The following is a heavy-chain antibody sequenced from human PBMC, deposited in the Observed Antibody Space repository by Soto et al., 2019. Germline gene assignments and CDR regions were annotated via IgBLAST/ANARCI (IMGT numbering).Heavy chain of an antibody. CDR3: ARVPYSSGWYGYYFDY. CDR2: ISAYNGNT. CDR1: GYTFTSYG. V-gene: IGHV1-18*01. J-gene: IGHJ4*02. Sequence: VKVSCKASGYTFTSYGISWVRQAPGQGLEWMGWISAYNGNTNYAQKLQGRVTMTTDTSTSTAYMELRSLRSDDTAVYYCARVPYSSGWYGYYFDYWGQGTLVTVSS. D-gene: IGHD6-19*01.